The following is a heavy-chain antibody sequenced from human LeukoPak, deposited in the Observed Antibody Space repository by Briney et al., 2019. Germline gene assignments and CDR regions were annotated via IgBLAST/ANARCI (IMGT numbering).Heavy chain of an antibody. J-gene: IGHJ5*02. Sequence: ASVKVSCRASGGTFSRYVIGWVRQAPGQGLEWMGAIIPILGSANYVQKFQGRVTITADESTSTAYMELSSLRSEDTAVYYCARGVTSSPWYNWFDPWGQGTLVTVSS. CDR1: GGTFSRYV. D-gene: IGHD4-23*01. CDR3: ARGVTSSPWYNWFDP. V-gene: IGHV1-69*13. CDR2: IIPILGSA.